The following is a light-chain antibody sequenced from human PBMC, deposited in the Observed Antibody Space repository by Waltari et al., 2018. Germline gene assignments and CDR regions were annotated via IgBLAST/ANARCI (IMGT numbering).Light chain of an antibody. J-gene: IGLJ3*02. CDR1: SSDIGGYNY. CDR3: SSYTSNISWV. V-gene: IGLV2-14*03. CDR2: DVT. Sequence: QSALAQPASVSGIPGQSISISCTGTSSDIGGYNYVSRYQQHPGKAPKGFLYDVTYRPSGISNRFSGSKSGNTASLTIYGLQAEDEAYYYCSSYTSNISWVFGGGTKLTVL.